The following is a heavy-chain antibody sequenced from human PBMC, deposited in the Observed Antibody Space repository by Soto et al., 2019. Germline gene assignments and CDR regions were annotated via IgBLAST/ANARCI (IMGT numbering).Heavy chain of an antibody. V-gene: IGHV3-48*01. J-gene: IGHJ4*02. CDR2: ISSSSNTI. D-gene: IGHD6-13*01. Sequence: GGSLRLSCAASGLSFSTYSMNWVRQAPGEGLEWISYISSSSNTIYYADSVKGRFTISRDNAKNSLYLQMNSLRVEDTAVYYCALRAGPLGGQGT. CDR3: ALRAGPL. CDR1: GLSFSTYS.